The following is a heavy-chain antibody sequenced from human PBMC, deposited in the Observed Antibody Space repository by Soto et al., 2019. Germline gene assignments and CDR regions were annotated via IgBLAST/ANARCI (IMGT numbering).Heavy chain of an antibody. V-gene: IGHV3-30*18. CDR3: AKGGNCTNDLSGSSEPCYYYYGMDV. CDR2: ISYDGSNK. D-gene: IGHD2-8*01. CDR1: GFTFSSYG. J-gene: IGHJ6*02. Sequence: PGGSLRLSCAASGFTFSSYGMHWVRQAPGKGLEWVAVISYDGSNKYYADSVKGRFTISRDNSKNTLYLQMNSLRAEDTAVYYCAKGGNCTNDLSGSSEPCYYYYGMDVWGQGTTVTVSS.